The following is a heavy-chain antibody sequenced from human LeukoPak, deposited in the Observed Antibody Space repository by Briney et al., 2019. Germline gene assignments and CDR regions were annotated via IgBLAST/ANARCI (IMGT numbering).Heavy chain of an antibody. J-gene: IGHJ5*02. V-gene: IGHV3-48*03. CDR2: INSADNVD. Sequence: AGGSLRLSCAASGFSLRSSEMNWVRQAPGKGPEWVAHINSADNVDYYTDSVRGRFTMSRDNAKDLLYLQMNSLRDEDTAVYYCARDTVNGPFVISLDLWGQGVLVTVSS. CDR1: GFSLRSSE. CDR3: ARDTVNGPFVISLDL. D-gene: IGHD2-8*01.